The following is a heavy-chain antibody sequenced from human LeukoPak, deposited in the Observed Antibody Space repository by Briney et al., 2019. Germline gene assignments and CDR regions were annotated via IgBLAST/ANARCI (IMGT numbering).Heavy chain of an antibody. J-gene: IGHJ4*02. D-gene: IGHD1-1*01. Sequence: GGSLRLSCAASGFTFSDYYMSWIRQAPGKGLEWVSYISSSGSTIYYADSVKGRFTISRDNAKNSLYLQMNSLRAEDTAVYYCVTTTRSAPFDNWGQGTLVTVSS. CDR3: VTTTRSAPFDN. CDR1: GFTFSDYY. V-gene: IGHV3-11*01. CDR2: ISSSGSTI.